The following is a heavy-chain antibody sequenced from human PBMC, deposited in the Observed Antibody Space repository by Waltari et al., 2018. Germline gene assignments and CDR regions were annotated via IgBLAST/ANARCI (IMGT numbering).Heavy chain of an antibody. D-gene: IGHD3-3*01. CDR2: INHSGST. J-gene: IGHJ3*02. V-gene: IGHV4-34*01. CDR1: GGSFSGYY. Sequence: QVQLQQWGAGLLKPSETLSLTCAVYGGSFSGYYWRWIRQPPGKGLEWIGEINHSGSTNYNPSLKSRVTISVDTSKNQFSLKLSSVTAADTAVYYCARAHRNDFWSGYSAFDIWGQGTMVTVSS. CDR3: ARAHRNDFWSGYSAFDI.